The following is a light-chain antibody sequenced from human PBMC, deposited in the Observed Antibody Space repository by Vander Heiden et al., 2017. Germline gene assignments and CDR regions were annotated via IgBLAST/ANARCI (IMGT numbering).Light chain of an antibody. J-gene: IGKJ1*01. CDR3: QQYYSTPRT. Sequence: DIVMTQSPDSLAVSLGERATSNCKSSQSVLYRSKNNNYLAWYQQKPGQPPKLLIYWASTRESGVPDRFSGSGSGTDFTLTISSLQAEDVAVYYCQQYYSTPRTFGQGTKVEIK. CDR1: QSVLYRSKNNNY. V-gene: IGKV4-1*01. CDR2: WAS.